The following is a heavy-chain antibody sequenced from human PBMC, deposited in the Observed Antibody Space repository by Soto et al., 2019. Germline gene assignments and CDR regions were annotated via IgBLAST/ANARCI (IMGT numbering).Heavy chain of an antibody. J-gene: IGHJ4*02. CDR1: GYTFTKYA. D-gene: IGHD6-19*01. CDR3: EGEQWLGVDY. CDR2: INAGNGNT. V-gene: IGHV1-3*05. Sequence: QVQLVQSGAEEKKPGASVKVSCKASGYTFTKYAMHWVRQAPGQSLEWMGWINAGNGNTKYSQKFQGRVTITRDTSARTAYMKLSSLRSEDTAGYYCEGEQWLGVDYWGQGTLVTVSS.